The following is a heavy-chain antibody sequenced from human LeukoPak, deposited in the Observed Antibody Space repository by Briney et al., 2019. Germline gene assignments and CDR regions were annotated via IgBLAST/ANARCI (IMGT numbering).Heavy chain of an antibody. D-gene: IGHD3-22*01. Sequence: GESLKISCRGSGYSFTSYWIAWGRQMPGKGLEWMGTIYPGDSDTRYRPSFRGQVTISADKSITTVYLQWSSLKASDTAMYYCARLGVEAFDGSGYYYFDYWGQGALVTVSS. CDR3: ARLGVEAFDGSGYYYFDY. CDR2: IYPGDSDT. V-gene: IGHV5-51*01. CDR1: GYSFTSYW. J-gene: IGHJ4*02.